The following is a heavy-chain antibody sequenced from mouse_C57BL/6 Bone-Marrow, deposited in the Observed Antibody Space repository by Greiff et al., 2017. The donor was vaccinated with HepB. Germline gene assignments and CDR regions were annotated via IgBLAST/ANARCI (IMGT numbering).Heavy chain of an antibody. V-gene: IGHV5-17*01. Sequence: EVKLVESGGGLVKPGGSLKLSCAASGFTFSDYGMHWVRQAPEKGLEWVAYISSGSSTIYYADTVKGRFTISRDNAKNTLFLQMTSLRSEDTAMYYCARWGYKGFAYWGQGTMVTVSA. D-gene: IGHD1-3*01. J-gene: IGHJ3*01. CDR1: GFTFSDYG. CDR2: ISSGSSTI. CDR3: ARWGYKGFAY.